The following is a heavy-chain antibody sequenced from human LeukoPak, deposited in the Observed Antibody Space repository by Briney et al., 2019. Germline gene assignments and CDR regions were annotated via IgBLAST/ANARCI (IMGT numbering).Heavy chain of an antibody. CDR1: GYSFTSYW. Sequence: PGESLKISCKGSGYSFTSYWIGWVRQMPGKGLEWMGIIYPGDSDTRYSPSFQGQVTISADKSISTAYLQWSSLKASDTAMYYCARHGRGVRIAAAGTDYWGQGTLVTVSS. CDR3: ARHGRGVRIAAAGTDY. J-gene: IGHJ4*02. V-gene: IGHV5-51*01. CDR2: IYPGDSDT. D-gene: IGHD6-13*01.